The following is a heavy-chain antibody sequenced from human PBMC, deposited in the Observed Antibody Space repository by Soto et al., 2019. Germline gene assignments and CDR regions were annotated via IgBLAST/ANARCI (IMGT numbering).Heavy chain of an antibody. CDR3: ANANGGYGMDV. CDR1: GFTFSSYG. CDR2: ISYDGSNK. Sequence: QVQLVESGGGVVQPGRSLRLSCAASGFTFSSYGMPWVRQAPGKGLEWVAVISYDGSNKYYADSVKGRFTISRDNSKNTLYLQMNSLIAEDTAVYYCANANGGYGMDVWGQGTTVTVSS. J-gene: IGHJ6*02. V-gene: IGHV3-30*18. D-gene: IGHD4-17*01.